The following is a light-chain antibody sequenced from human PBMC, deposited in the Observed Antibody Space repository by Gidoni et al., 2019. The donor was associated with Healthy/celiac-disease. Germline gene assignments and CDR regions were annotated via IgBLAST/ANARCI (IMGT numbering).Light chain of an antibody. CDR3: QQYNSYPKT. J-gene: IGKJ1*01. V-gene: IGKV1-5*03. CDR2: KAS. CDR1: QSISSW. Sequence: DIQMTQSPSTLSASVGDRVTITCRASQSISSWLAWYQQKPGKAPKLLIYKASSLESGVPSRFSGSGSGTEFTLTISSLQPDDFATYYCQQYNSYPKTFXHXTKVEIK.